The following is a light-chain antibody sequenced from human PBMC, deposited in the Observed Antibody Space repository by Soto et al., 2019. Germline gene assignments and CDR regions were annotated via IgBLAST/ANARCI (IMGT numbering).Light chain of an antibody. CDR2: DER. Sequence: SYELTQPPSVSVAPGQTASITCGGNNIGAKGVHWYQQKNPGQAPVLVVFDERARPSAIPERFSGSNSGNTATLTISRVEDGDEADYYCQVWHSTSVRVFGGGTKLTVL. CDR3: QVWHSTSVRV. CDR1: NIGAKG. J-gene: IGLJ2*01. V-gene: IGLV3-21*02.